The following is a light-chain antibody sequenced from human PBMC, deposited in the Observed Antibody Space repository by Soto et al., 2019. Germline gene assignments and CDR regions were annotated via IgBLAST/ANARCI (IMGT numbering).Light chain of an antibody. Sequence: DIVMTQSPDSLAVSLGERATINCKSNQSVLYSSNNKNYLAWYQQKPGQPPKLLIYWASTRESGVPDRFSGSGSGTDFTLTISSLQAEDVAFYYCQQYYSTPFTFGPGTKVDLK. V-gene: IGKV4-1*01. CDR2: WAS. CDR1: QSVLYSSNNKNY. CDR3: QQYYSTPFT. J-gene: IGKJ3*01.